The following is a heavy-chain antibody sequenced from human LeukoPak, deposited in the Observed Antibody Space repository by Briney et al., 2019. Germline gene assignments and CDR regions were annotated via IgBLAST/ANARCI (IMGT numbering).Heavy chain of an antibody. Sequence: AGGSLRLSCAASGFTFSSYAMHWVRQAPGKGLEYVSAISSNGGSTYYANSVKGRFTISRDNSKNTLYLQMNSLRAEDTAVYYCAKLLSGWLHGDFDYWGQGTLVTVSS. CDR1: GFTFSSYA. V-gene: IGHV3-64*01. CDR3: AKLLSGWLHGDFDY. J-gene: IGHJ4*02. CDR2: ISSNGGST. D-gene: IGHD6-19*01.